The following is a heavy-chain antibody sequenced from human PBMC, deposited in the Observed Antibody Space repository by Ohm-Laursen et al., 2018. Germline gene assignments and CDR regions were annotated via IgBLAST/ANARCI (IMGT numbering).Heavy chain of an antibody. V-gene: IGHV4-38-2*01. CDR2: IYHSGST. CDR3: ARANSSDYSAFDY. J-gene: IGHJ4*02. Sequence: SETLSLTCAVSGYSISSGYFWGWIRQPPGKGLEWIGTIYHSGSTYYNPSLKSRVTISVDTSKNQFSLKLSSVTAADTAVYYCARANSSDYSAFDYWGQGTLVTVSS. D-gene: IGHD3-22*01. CDR1: GYSISSGYF.